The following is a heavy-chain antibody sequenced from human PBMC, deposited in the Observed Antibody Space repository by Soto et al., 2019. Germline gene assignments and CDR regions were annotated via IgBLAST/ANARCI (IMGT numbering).Heavy chain of an antibody. CDR1: GGSISSYD. Sequence: SETLSLTCTVAGGSISSYDGSWIRQPPGKGLEWIGYIYYSGSTNYNPSLKSRVTISVDTSKNQFSLKLSSVTAADTAVYYCARLVYCSGGSCYSTPLDYWGQGTLVTVSS. CDR2: IYYSGST. D-gene: IGHD2-15*01. V-gene: IGHV4-59*08. CDR3: ARLVYCSGGSCYSTPLDY. J-gene: IGHJ4*02.